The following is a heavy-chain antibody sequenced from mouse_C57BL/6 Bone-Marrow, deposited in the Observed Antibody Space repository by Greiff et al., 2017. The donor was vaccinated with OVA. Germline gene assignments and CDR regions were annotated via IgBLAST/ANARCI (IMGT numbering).Heavy chain of an antibody. CDR1: GFSLTSYA. Sequence: QLQQSGPGLVAPSQSLSITCTVSGFSLTSYAISWVRQPPGKGLEWLGVIWTGGGTNYNSALKSRLSISKDNSKSQVFLKMHSLQTEDTARYYCARIKDGFAYWGQGTLVTVSA. J-gene: IGHJ3*01. CDR3: ARIKDGFAY. D-gene: IGHD2-3*01. V-gene: IGHV2-9-1*01. CDR2: IWTGGGT.